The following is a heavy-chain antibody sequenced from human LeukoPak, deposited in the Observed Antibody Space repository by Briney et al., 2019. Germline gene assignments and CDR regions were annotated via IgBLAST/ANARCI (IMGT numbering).Heavy chain of an antibody. Sequence: SETLSLTCTVSGGSIGSSSYYWGWIRQPPGKGLEWIGSIYYSGSTYYNPSLKSRVTISVDTSKNQFSLKLSSVTAADTAGYYCARELPRLPLDYWGQGTLVTVSS. D-gene: IGHD5-18*01. V-gene: IGHV4-39*07. CDR3: ARELPRLPLDY. J-gene: IGHJ4*02. CDR2: IYYSGST. CDR1: GGSIGSSSYY.